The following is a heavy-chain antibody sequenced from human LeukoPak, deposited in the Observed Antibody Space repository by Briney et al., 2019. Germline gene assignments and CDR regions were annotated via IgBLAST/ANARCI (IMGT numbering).Heavy chain of an antibody. CDR2: IIPILGIA. J-gene: IGHJ4*02. D-gene: IGHD6-19*01. Sequence: SVKVSCKASGGTFSSYAISWVRQAPGQGLEWMGRIIPILGIANYAQKFQGRVTITADKSTSTAYMELSSLRSEDTAVYYCARDRRSTGYSSGWYEDYWGQGTLVTVSS. CDR3: ARDRRSTGYSSGWYEDY. CDR1: GGTFSSYA. V-gene: IGHV1-69*04.